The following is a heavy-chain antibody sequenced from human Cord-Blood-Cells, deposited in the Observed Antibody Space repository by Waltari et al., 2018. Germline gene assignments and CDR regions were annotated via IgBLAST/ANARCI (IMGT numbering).Heavy chain of an antibody. Sequence: EVQLVESGGGLVKPGGSLRLSCPAAGLPFSSYSMDWVRQPPGKGLEWVSSISSSSSYIYYADSVKGRFTISRDNAKNSLYLQMNSLRAEDTAVYHCTKRPGMDVWGQGTTVTVSS. CDR1: GLPFSSYS. CDR3: TKRPGMDV. CDR2: ISSSSSYI. J-gene: IGHJ6*02. V-gene: IGHV3-21*01.